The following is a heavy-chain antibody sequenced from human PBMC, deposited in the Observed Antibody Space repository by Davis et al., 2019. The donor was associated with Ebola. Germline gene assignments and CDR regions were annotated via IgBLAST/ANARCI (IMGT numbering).Heavy chain of an antibody. CDR1: GFTFSSYA. V-gene: IGHV3-23*01. CDR2: ISGSGAST. J-gene: IGHJ6*02. CDR3: ARNDDFWSPYGMDV. D-gene: IGHD3-3*01. Sequence: GESLKISCAASGFTFSSYALSWVRQPPGKGLEWVSAISGSGASTYSADSVKGRFTISRDNSKNTLYLQMSSLRAEDTAVYYCARNDDFWSPYGMDVWGQGTTVIVSS.